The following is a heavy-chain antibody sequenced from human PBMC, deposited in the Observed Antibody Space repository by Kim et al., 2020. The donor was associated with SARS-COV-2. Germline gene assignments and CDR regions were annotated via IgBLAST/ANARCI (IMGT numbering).Heavy chain of an antibody. Sequence: ADSVKDRFTISRDNSKNTLYLQMDSLRVEETAVYHGAKEIVDTSIYGMDVWGQGTTVTVSS. D-gene: IGHD5-18*01. J-gene: IGHJ6*02. CDR3: AKEIVDTSIYGMDV. V-gene: IGHV3-33*06.